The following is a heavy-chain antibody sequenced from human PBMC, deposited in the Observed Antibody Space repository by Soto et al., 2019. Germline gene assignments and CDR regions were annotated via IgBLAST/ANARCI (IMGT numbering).Heavy chain of an antibody. CDR3: ARVGGFGATTIDY. CDR2: IYYSGSA. V-gene: IGHV4-30-4*01. CDR1: GGSISSGDYY. Sequence: QVQLQESGPGLVKPSQTLSLTCTVSGGSISSGDYYWSWIRQPPGKGLEWIGYIYYSGSAYYNPSLKSRVTISVDTSKNQFSLKLSSVTAADTAVYYCARVGGFGATTIDYWGQGTLVTVSS. J-gene: IGHJ4*02. D-gene: IGHD3-10*01.